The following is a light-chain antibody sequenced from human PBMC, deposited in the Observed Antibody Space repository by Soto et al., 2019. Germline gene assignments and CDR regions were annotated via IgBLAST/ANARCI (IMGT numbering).Light chain of an antibody. CDR1: QSVSNNY. CDR2: DAS. CDR3: QQCARPPLT. J-gene: IGKJ1*01. Sequence: EIVLTQSPGTLSLSPGERATLSCRASQSVSNNYLAWYHQKPGQAPRLLIADASRWATGIPDRFSGSGSGTEFTLTISRLEPKNLEVNYCQQCARPPLTFGEGTKVEMK. V-gene: IGKV3-20*01.